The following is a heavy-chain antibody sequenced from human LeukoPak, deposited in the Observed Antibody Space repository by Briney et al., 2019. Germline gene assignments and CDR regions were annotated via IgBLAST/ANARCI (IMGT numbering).Heavy chain of an antibody. CDR3: ARLMGNYASDY. J-gene: IGHJ4*02. CDR2: ISSSGDTM. CDR1: GFSFSDYY. V-gene: IGHV3-11*04. D-gene: IGHD1-7*01. Sequence: NPGGSLRLSCAASGFSFSDYYMSWIRQTPGKGLEWVSYISSSGDTMSYADSVKGRFTISRDNAKNSLYLQMSSLRAEDAAIYYCARLMGNYASDYWGQGALVTVSS.